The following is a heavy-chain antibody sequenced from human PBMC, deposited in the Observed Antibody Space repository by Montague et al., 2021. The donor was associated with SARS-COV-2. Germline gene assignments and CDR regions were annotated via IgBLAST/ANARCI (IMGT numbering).Heavy chain of an antibody. V-gene: IGHV4-39*01. CDR3: ASHITGSGNAMDI. J-gene: IGHJ6*02. D-gene: IGHD3-10*01. CDR1: GGSVSSTSYY. Sequence: SETLSLTCTVSGGSVSSTSYYWGWIRQPPGKGLEWIGSIYYSGSTYYNPSLKSRVTISVDTSKNQFSLKLSSVTAADTAVYYCASHITGSGNAMDIWGQGTMVTVSS. CDR2: IYYSGST.